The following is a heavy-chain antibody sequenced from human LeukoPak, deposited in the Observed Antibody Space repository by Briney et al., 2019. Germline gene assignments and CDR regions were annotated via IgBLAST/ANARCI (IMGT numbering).Heavy chain of an antibody. Sequence: HSQTLSLTCAISGDSVSSNSAAWNWIRQSPSRGLEWLGRTYYRSKWYNDYAVSVKSRITINPDTSKNQFSLQLNSVTPEDTAVYYCAREGTIAVAGRGGWFDPWGQGTLVTVSS. J-gene: IGHJ5*02. CDR3: AREGTIAVAGRGGWFDP. D-gene: IGHD6-19*01. CDR2: TYYRSKWYN. V-gene: IGHV6-1*01. CDR1: GDSVSSNSAA.